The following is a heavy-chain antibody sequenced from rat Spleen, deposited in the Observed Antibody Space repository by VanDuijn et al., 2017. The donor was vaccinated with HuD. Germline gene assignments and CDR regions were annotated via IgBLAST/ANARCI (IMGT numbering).Heavy chain of an antibody. CDR2: IWNTGGT. D-gene: IGHD1-12*02. CDR3: ARGDYYYDGTYYYDWFAY. Sequence: QVQLKESGPGLVQPSQTLSLTCTVSGFSLTRNHVHWVRQPPGKGLEWMGVIWNTGGTRYNSALKSRLSISKDTSKSQVFLKMNSLQTEDTATYYCARGDYYYDGTYYYDWFAYWGQGTLVTVSS. V-gene: IGHV2-41*01. J-gene: IGHJ3*01. CDR1: GFSLTRNH.